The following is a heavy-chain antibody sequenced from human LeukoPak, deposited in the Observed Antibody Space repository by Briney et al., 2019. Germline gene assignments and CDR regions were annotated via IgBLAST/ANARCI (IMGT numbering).Heavy chain of an antibody. V-gene: IGHV4-59*01. Sequence: PSETLSLTCTVSGGSISSYYWSWIRQPPGKGLEWIGYIYYSGSTNYNPSLKSRVTISVDTSKNQFSLKLSSVTAADTAVYYCARNNLHYYYYYMDVWGKGTTVTVSS. D-gene: IGHD1-14*01. J-gene: IGHJ6*03. CDR2: IYYSGST. CDR1: GGSISSYY. CDR3: ARNNLHYYYYYMDV.